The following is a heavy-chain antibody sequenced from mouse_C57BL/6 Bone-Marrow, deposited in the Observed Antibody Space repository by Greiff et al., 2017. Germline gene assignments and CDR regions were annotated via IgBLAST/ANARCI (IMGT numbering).Heavy chain of an antibody. V-gene: IGHV1-69*01. CDR3: AREGNFYFDY. CDR2: IDPSDSYT. Sequence: QVQLQQPGAELVMPGASVKLSCKASGYTFTSYWMPWVKQRPGQGLEWIGEIDPSDSYTNYNQKFKGKSTLTVDKSSSTAYMQLSSLTSEDSAVYYCAREGNFYFDYWGQGTTLTVSS. D-gene: IGHD2-1*01. CDR1: GYTFTSYW. J-gene: IGHJ2*01.